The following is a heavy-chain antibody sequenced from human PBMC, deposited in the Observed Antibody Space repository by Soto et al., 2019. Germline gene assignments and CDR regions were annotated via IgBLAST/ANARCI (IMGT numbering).Heavy chain of an antibody. J-gene: IGHJ4*02. CDR2: INPNTGNT. D-gene: IGHD2-15*01. CDR3: ASAGSYCSGGSCSFAY. Sequence: QVQLVQSGADLKKPGASVKVSCKTSGYTFSGHFLQWVRQAPGAGPEWMGWINPNTGNTKYGQKFERRVTMTRAMTSSTAYMELTRLTVDDTAVYFCASAGSYCSGGSCSFAYWGQGSLVTVSS. V-gene: IGHV1-2*02. CDR1: GYTFSGHF.